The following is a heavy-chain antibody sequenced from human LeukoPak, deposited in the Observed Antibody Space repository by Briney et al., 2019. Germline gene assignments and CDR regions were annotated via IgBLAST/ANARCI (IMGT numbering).Heavy chain of an antibody. Sequence: GGSLRLSCAASGFTFSSYSMNWVRQAPGKGLEWVSSISSSSSYIYYADSVKGRFTISRDNAKNSLYLQINSLRAEDTAVYYCASVRYCSSTSCLEGALDPWGQGTLVTVSS. CDR3: ASVRYCSSTSCLEGALDP. J-gene: IGHJ5*02. CDR2: ISSSSSYI. D-gene: IGHD2-2*01. V-gene: IGHV3-21*01. CDR1: GFTFSSYS.